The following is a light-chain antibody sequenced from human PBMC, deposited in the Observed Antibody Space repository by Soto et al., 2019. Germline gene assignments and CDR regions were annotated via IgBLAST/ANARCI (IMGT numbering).Light chain of an antibody. Sequence: ETVLTQSPGTLSLSPGERATLSCRASQTIRSNYLAWDRQTPGQAPRLLIYGASNKYNGIADRLSVMGSGTDFTLIISRLEPEDLALYICQQYGSTLWIFGQGTKVEIK. CDR2: GAS. J-gene: IGKJ1*01. CDR3: QQYGSTLWI. V-gene: IGKV3-20*01. CDR1: QTIRSNY.